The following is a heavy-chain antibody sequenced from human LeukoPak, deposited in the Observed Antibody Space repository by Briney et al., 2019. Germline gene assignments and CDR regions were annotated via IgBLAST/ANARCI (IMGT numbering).Heavy chain of an antibody. D-gene: IGHD3-10*01. Sequence: SQTLSLTCIVSGDSISKGGYYWTWIRQPAGKGLEYIGRIYTNGDTKYNPSLESRVTISMDTSRNQFSLKLTSVSAADTALYYCARDRGTTVARGVPSWFDPWGQGILVTVSS. CDR1: GDSISKGGYY. V-gene: IGHV4-61*02. CDR2: IYTNGDT. J-gene: IGHJ5*02. CDR3: ARDRGTTVARGVPSWFDP.